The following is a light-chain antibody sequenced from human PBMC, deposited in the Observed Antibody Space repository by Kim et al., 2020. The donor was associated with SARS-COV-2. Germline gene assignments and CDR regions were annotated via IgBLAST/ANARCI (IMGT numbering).Light chain of an antibody. Sequence: SYELTQPPSVSVAPGETATITCGRNNIGTKTVHWYQQKPGQAPVLVIYYDYDRPSGIPERFSGSNSGNTATLTISRVEAGDEADYYCQVWDSSSDHWVFGGGTQLTVL. V-gene: IGLV3-21*04. CDR1: NIGTKT. J-gene: IGLJ3*02. CDR3: QVWDSSSDHWV. CDR2: YDY.